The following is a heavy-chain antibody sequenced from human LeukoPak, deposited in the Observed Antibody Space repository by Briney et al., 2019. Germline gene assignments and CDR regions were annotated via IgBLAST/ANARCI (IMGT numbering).Heavy chain of an antibody. CDR2: IYYSGST. J-gene: IGHJ5*02. Sequence: PSKTLSLTCSVSGGSIRSSSYYWGWIRQPPGKGLEWIGSIYYSGSTYYNPSLKSRVTISVDTSKNQFSLKLSSVTAADTAVYYCARPVPSRLGWFDPWGQGTLVTVSS. D-gene: IGHD1-1*01. V-gene: IGHV4-39*01. CDR3: ARPVPSRLGWFDP. CDR1: GGSIRSSSYY.